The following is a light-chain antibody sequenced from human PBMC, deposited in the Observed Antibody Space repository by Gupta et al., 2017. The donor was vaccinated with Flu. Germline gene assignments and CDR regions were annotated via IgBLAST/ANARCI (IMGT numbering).Light chain of an antibody. CDR1: QSVLYSSNNKNY. Sequence: DIVMTQSPDSLSVSLGERATINCKSSQSVLYSSNNKNYLAWYQQKTGQPPKLLIYWASTRESGVPDRFSGSGSGTDFTLTISRRQAEDVAVYYWQQDYNLYIFGQGTKLEIK. CDR2: WAS. V-gene: IGKV4-1*01. J-gene: IGKJ2*01. CDR3: QQDYNLYI.